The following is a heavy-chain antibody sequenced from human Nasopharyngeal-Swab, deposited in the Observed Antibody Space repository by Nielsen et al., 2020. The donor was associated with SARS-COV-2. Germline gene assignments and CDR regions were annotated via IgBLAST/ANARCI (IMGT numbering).Heavy chain of an antibody. CDR3: ARTPGGVLRFLEWLSPYLDY. CDR2: IGSSGSTI. Sequence: GESLKIPCAAPGFTFSSYEMNWVRQAPGKGLEWVSYIGSSGSTIYYADSLKGRFTISRDNAKNSLYLQMNSLRPEDTAVYYCARTPGGVLRFLEWLSPYLDYWGQGTLVTVSS. D-gene: IGHD3-3*01. J-gene: IGHJ4*02. V-gene: IGHV3-48*03. CDR1: GFTFSSYE.